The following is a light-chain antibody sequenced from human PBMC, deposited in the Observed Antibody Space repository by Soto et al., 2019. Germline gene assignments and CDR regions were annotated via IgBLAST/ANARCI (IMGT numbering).Light chain of an antibody. CDR1: SSDVGGYNY. CDR2: EVS. Sequence: QSALTQPPSASGSPGQSVTISCTGTSSDVGGYNYVSWYQQHPGKAPKLMIYEVSKRPSGVPDRFSGSKSGKTASLTVSGLQAEDEADYYCRSYAGSNNLGVFGGGTKLTVL. J-gene: IGLJ2*01. CDR3: RSYAGSNNLGV. V-gene: IGLV2-8*01.